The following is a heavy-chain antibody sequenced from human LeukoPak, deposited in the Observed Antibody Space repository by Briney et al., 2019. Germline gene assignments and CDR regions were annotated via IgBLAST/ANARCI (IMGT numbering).Heavy chain of an antibody. Sequence: SQTLPLTCDVSGGSISSSDYYWSWIRQHPGKGLEWIGYIYSSGSTYYNPSLRSRGSISVDTSKNQFSLKLSSVTVADTAVYYCAGAPYGSGRHYWGQGTPVTVSS. V-gene: IGHV4-31*11. J-gene: IGHJ4*02. CDR3: AGAPYGSGRHY. CDR2: IYSSGST. CDR1: GGSISSSDYY. D-gene: IGHD3-10*01.